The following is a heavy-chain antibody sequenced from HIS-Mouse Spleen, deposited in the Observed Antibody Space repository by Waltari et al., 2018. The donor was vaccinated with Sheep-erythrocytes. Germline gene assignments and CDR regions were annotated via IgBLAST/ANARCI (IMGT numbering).Heavy chain of an antibody. V-gene: IGHV4-34*01. Sequence: QVQLQQWGAGLLKPSQTLSLTCAVYGGSFSGYSGSWIRQPPGKGREWIGEINHSGSTNYNPSLKSRVTISVDTSKNQFSLKLSSVTAADTAVYYCARGGRRTGFDYWGQGTLVTVSS. CDR1: GGSFSGYS. J-gene: IGHJ4*02. D-gene: IGHD3-9*01. CDR2: INHSGST. CDR3: ARGGRRTGFDY.